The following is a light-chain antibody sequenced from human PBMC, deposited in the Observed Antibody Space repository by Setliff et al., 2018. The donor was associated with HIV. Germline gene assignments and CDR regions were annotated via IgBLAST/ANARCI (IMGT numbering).Light chain of an antibody. CDR3: QQYENSPLT. Sequence: EIVLTQSPGTLSLSPGDRATLSCRASQSVSNYYLAWYQQKPGQAPRLLIYGASSRATGIPDRFSGGGSGTDFTLTISRLEPEDFAVYYCQQYENSPLTFGGGTKVDIK. CDR2: GAS. J-gene: IGKJ4*01. CDR1: QSVSNYY. V-gene: IGKV3-20*01.